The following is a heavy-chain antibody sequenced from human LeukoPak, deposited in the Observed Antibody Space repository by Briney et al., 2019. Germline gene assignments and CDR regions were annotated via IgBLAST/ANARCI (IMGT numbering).Heavy chain of an antibody. CDR3: ARGLRAQGLYDYVWGSYRRHLYFDY. Sequence: SETLSLTCAVYGGSFSGYYWSWLRQPPGKGLEWIGEINHSGSTNYNPSLTSRVTISVDTSKNQSSLKLSSVTAADTAVYYCARGLRAQGLYDYVWGSYRRHLYFDYWGQGTLVTVSS. D-gene: IGHD3-16*02. V-gene: IGHV4-34*01. J-gene: IGHJ4*02. CDR1: GGSFSGYY. CDR2: INHSGST.